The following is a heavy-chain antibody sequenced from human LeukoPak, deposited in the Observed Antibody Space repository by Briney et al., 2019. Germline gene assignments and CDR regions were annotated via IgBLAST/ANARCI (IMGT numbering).Heavy chain of an antibody. J-gene: IGHJ4*02. CDR1: GFTFSSYA. CDR2: ISYDGSNE. V-gene: IGHV3-30*04. D-gene: IGHD1-14*01. CDR3: ARTRNRLDY. Sequence: PGGSLRVSCAASGFTFSSYAMHGVRQAPGKGLEWLAFISYDGSNEYYADSVKGRFTISRDNSKSTLYLQMISLRADDTAVYNCARTRNRLDYWGQGTLVTVSS.